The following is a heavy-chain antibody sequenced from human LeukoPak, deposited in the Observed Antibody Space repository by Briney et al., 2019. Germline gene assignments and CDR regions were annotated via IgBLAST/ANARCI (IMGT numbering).Heavy chain of an antibody. D-gene: IGHD4-23*01. V-gene: IGHV1-46*01. J-gene: IGHJ6*03. Sequence: ASVKVSCKASGYTFTSYYMHWVRQAPGQGVEWMGIINPSGGSTSYAQKFQGRVTMTRDMSTSTVYMELSSLRSEDTAVYYCAAPSRWFSNDGYYYYYMDVWGKGTTVTVSS. CDR2: INPSGGST. CDR1: GYTFTSYY. CDR3: AAPSRWFSNDGYYYYYMDV.